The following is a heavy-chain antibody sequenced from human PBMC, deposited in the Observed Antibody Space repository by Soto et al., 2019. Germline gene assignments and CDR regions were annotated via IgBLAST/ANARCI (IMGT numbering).Heavy chain of an antibody. Sequence: EVQLVESGGGLVQPGGSLRLSCEVSAFTFSDHFIDWVRQAPGKGLEWVGRSRDKAHSYTTEYAASVKGRFTISRDDSRNSLYLQMSSLKTEDTAVYYCARNLAYGGGYTFDYWGQGTLVTVSS. D-gene: IGHD2-21*01. V-gene: IGHV3-72*01. CDR2: SRDKAHSYTT. CDR3: ARNLAYGGGYTFDY. CDR1: AFTFSDHF. J-gene: IGHJ4*02.